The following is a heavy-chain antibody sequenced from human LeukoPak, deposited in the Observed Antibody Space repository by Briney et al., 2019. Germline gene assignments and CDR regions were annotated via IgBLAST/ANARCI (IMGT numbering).Heavy chain of an antibody. CDR1: GFTFSSYA. D-gene: IGHD3-10*01. CDR3: ATDRELVSGLLWFGESFFDY. CDR2: INGSGGST. Sequence: GGSVRLSCAASGFTFSSYAMSWVRQAPGKGLEWVSAINGSGGSTYYADSVKGRFTISRDNSKNTLYLQMNSLRAEDTAVYYCATDRELVSGLLWFGESFFDYWGQGTLVTVSS. V-gene: IGHV3-23*01. J-gene: IGHJ4*02.